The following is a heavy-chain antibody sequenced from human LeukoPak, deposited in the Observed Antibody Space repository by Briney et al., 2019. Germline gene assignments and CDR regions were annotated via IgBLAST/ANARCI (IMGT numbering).Heavy chain of an antibody. D-gene: IGHD5-18*01. J-gene: IGHJ6*04. V-gene: IGHV4-59*01. CDR2: IVYSGTT. CDR3: TALHGYHYRMDD. Sequence: SETLSLTCTVSRDAIRSYYWTWIRQPPGKGLEWIGSIVYSGTTNYNPSLKSRVSISIDMSKNQFSLNLRSVTASDTAIYYCTALHGYHYRMDDWGEGTTVTVSS. CDR1: RDAIRSYY.